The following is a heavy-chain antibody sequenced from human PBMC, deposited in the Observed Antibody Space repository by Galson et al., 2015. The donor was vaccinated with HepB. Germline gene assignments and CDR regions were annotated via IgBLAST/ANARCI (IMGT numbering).Heavy chain of an antibody. D-gene: IGHD2-2*03. CDR2: INHSGST. J-gene: IGHJ4*02. CDR3: ARLDILRYFDY. Sequence: LSLTCTVSGGSISISSYYWGWIRQPPGKGLEWIGSINHSGSTYYNPSLKSRVTISVDTSKSQFSLNLSSVTAADTAVYYCARLDILRYFDYWGQGTLVTVSS. V-gene: IGHV4-39*01. CDR1: GGSISISSYY.